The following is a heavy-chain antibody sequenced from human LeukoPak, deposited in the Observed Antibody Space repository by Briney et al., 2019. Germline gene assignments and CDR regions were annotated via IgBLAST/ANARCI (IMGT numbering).Heavy chain of an antibody. J-gene: IGHJ4*02. CDR2: MKQDGSEK. V-gene: IGHV3-7*02. Sequence: GGSLRLSCAASGFTFSRYWMTWVRQAPGKGLEWVANMKQDGSEKYYVDSVKGRFTISRDNAKNSLYLQMNSLRVEDTAVYYCAGQSGYRYGQRGYWGQGALVTVSS. CDR3: AGQSGYRYGQRGY. D-gene: IGHD5-18*01. CDR1: GFTFSRYW.